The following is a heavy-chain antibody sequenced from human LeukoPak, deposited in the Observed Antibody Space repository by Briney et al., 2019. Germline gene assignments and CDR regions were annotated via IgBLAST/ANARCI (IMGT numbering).Heavy chain of an antibody. V-gene: IGHV3-21*01. J-gene: IGHJ4*02. Sequence: GGSLRLSCAASGFTFSNASMNWVRQAPGKGLEWVSSISSSSSYIYYADSVKGRFTVSRDNAKNSLYLQMNSLRAEDTAVYYCAREDIVATMTFDYWGQGTLVTVSS. D-gene: IGHD5-12*01. CDR1: GFTFSNAS. CDR2: ISSSSSYI. CDR3: AREDIVATMTFDY.